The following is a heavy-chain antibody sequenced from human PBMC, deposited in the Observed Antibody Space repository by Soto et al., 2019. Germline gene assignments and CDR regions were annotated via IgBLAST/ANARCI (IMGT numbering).Heavy chain of an antibody. CDR2: ISSGSSTI. J-gene: IGHJ6*02. CDR3: ARSMDDYYYYGMDV. D-gene: IGHD3-10*01. V-gene: IGHV3-48*01. Sequence: EVQLVESGGGLVQPGGSLRLSCAASGFTFSSYSMNWVRQAPGKGLEWVSYISSGSSTIYYADSVKGRFTISRDNAKNSLYLQMNSLRAEDTAVYYCARSMDDYYYYGMDVWGQGTTVTVSS. CDR1: GFTFSSYS.